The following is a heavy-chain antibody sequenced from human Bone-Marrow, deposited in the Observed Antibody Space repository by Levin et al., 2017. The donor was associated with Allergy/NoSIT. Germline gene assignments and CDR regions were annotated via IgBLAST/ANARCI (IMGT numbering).Heavy chain of an antibody. D-gene: IGHD3-9*01. CDR1: GYSFTTYW. V-gene: IGHV5-51*01. CDR3: ARPSGYYNILTGYFTSYYFDY. CDR2: IYPGDSDT. J-gene: IGHJ4*02. Sequence: GGSLRLSCKGSGYSFTTYWIGWVRLMPGKGLEWMGIIYPGDSDTKYSPSFQGQVTISADKSISTAYLPWSSLKASDTAMYYCARPSGYYNILTGYFTSYYFDYWGQGTLVTVSS.